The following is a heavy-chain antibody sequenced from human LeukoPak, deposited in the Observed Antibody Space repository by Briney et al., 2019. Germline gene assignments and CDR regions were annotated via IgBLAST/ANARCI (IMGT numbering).Heavy chain of an antibody. V-gene: IGHV1-18*01. CDR1: GYTFTSYG. CDR3: GRDQTTVTYHYYYYMDV. J-gene: IGHJ6*03. D-gene: IGHD4-17*01. Sequence: ASVTVSCKASGYTFTSYGISWVRQAPGQGLEWMGWISAYNGNTNYAQKLQGRVTMTTDTSTSTAYMELRSLRSDDTAVYYCGRDQTTVTYHYYYYMDVWGNGTAVTVSS. CDR2: ISAYNGNT.